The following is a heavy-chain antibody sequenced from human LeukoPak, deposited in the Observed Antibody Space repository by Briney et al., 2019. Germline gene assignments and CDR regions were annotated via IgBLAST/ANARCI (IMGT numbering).Heavy chain of an antibody. J-gene: IGHJ4*02. V-gene: IGHV3-48*01. CDR2: INSSSSAI. D-gene: IGHD5-18*01. CDR1: GFTFSSYH. Sequence: AGTLRLSCAASGFTFSSYHMNWVRQAPGKGLEWVSYINSSSSAIYYAGFVKCLFTISRDNAKKSLYLQMGSLRAEDTAVYYCAGDNSYRFDHWGQGTLVTVSS. CDR3: AGDNSYRFDH.